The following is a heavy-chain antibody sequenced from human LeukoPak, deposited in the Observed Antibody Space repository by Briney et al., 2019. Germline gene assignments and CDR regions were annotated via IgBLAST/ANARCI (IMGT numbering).Heavy chain of an antibody. D-gene: IGHD3-10*01. CDR2: INPSGGST. Sequence: ASVKVSCKSSGYTFTGYYMHWVRQAPGQGLEWMGIINPSGGSTSYAQKFQGRVTMTRDMSTSTVYMELSSLRSEDTAVYYCARDKWAQRYGSGSKANYYYYMDVWGKGTTVTVSS. CDR1: GYTFTGYY. J-gene: IGHJ6*03. CDR3: ARDKWAQRYGSGSKANYYYYMDV. V-gene: IGHV1-46*01.